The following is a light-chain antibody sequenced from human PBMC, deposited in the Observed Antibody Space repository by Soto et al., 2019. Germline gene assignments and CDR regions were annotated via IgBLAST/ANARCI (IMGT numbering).Light chain of an antibody. Sequence: NFMLTQPLSVSESPGKTVTISCTRSSGNIASGFVQWYQQRPGSAPTTVIYEDNQRPSGVPDRFSGSIDTSSNSATLTISGLKTGDGAYYHCQPYQSPFPYVFGTGTKVTAL. CDR1: SGNIASGF. CDR3: QPYQSPFPYV. J-gene: IGLJ1*01. CDR2: EDN. V-gene: IGLV6-57*03.